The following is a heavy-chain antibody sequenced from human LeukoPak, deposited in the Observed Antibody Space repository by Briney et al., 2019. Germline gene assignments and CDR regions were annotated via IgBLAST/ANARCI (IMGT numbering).Heavy chain of an antibody. D-gene: IGHD3-22*01. CDR1: GYSISSGYY. CDR3: ARLSPEYYYDSSGYPNI. J-gene: IGHJ4*02. Sequence: PSETLSLTCAVSGYSISSGYYWGWIRQPPGKGLEWIGSIYHSGSTYYSPSLKSRVTISVDTSKNQFSLKLSSVTAADTAVYYCARLSPEYYYDSSGYPNIWGQGTLVTVSS. V-gene: IGHV4-38-2*01. CDR2: IYHSGST.